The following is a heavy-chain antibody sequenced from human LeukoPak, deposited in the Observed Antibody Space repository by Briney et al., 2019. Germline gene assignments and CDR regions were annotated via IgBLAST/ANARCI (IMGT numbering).Heavy chain of an antibody. D-gene: IGHD3-22*01. V-gene: IGHV1-69*13. Sequence: HRASVKVSCKASGYTFTNYTLNWVRQAPGQGLEWMGGIIPIFGTANYAQKFQGRVTITADESTSTAYMELSSLRSEDTAVYYCARHYYYDSSGYYNYYYYGMDVWGQGTTVTVSS. CDR2: IIPIFGTA. J-gene: IGHJ6*02. CDR1: GYTFTNYT. CDR3: ARHYYYDSSGYYNYYYYGMDV.